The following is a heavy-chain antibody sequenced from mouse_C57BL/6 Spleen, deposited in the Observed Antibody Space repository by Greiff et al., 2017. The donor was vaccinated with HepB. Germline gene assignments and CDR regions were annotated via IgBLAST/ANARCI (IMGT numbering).Heavy chain of an antibody. Sequence: QVQLKQPGAELVMPGASVKLSCKASGYTFTSYWIHWVKQRPGQGLEWIGEIDPSDSYTNYNQKFKGKSTLTVDKSSSTAYMQLSSLTSEDSAVYYCARIGRDYGSSYWYFDVWGTGTTVTVSS. CDR3: ARIGRDYGSSYWYFDV. D-gene: IGHD1-1*01. CDR2: IDPSDSYT. V-gene: IGHV1-69*01. J-gene: IGHJ1*03. CDR1: GYTFTSYW.